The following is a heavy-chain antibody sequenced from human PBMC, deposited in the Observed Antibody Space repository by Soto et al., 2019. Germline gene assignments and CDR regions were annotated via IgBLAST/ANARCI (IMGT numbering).Heavy chain of an antibody. CDR2: IYYSGST. V-gene: IGHV4-59*01. J-gene: IGHJ4*02. CDR3: ARESSSWYAQIDY. D-gene: IGHD6-13*01. CDR1: GGSISSYY. Sequence: SETLSLTCTVSGGSISSYYWSWIRQPPGKELKWIGYIYYSGSTNYNPSLKSRVTISVDTSKNQFSLKLSSVTAADTAVYYCARESSSWYAQIDYWGQGTLVTVSS.